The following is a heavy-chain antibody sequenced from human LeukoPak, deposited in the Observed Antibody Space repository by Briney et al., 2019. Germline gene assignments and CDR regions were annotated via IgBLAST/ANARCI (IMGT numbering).Heavy chain of an antibody. CDR1: GFTFSRHG. V-gene: IGHV3-30*03. Sequence: GGSLRLSCAPSGFTFSRHGMHWVRQAPGKGLEWVAIISNDGSRNYYAHSVEGRFTISRDNSKNTLYLQMDSLRAEDTAVYYCARDRAWNYSDYWGQGTQVTVSS. D-gene: IGHD3-3*01. J-gene: IGHJ4*02. CDR2: ISNDGSRN. CDR3: ARDRAWNYSDY.